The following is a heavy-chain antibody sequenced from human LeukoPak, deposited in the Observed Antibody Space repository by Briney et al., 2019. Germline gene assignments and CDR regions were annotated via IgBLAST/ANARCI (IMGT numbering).Heavy chain of an antibody. D-gene: IGHD6-6*01. CDR1: GGSITSGGYY. CDR3: ARGEKGSSSGSIDN. V-gene: IGHV4-61*02. J-gene: IGHJ4*02. CDR2: MYTTGST. Sequence: SETLSLTCTVSGGSITSGGYYWSWIRQPAGKGLEWIGRMYTTGSTNYNPYLRSRVTISVDTPKNQFSLKLSSVTAADTAVYYCARGEKGSSSGSIDNWGQGTLVTVSS.